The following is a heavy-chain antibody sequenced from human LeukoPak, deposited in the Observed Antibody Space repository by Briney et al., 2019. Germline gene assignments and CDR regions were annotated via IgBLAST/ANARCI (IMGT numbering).Heavy chain of an antibody. CDR1: GFTFSSYS. J-gene: IGHJ4*02. D-gene: IGHD4-17*01. CDR3: ARENGVRGTTVNY. CDR2: ISSSSSYI. Sequence: GGSLRLSCAASGFTFSSYSMNWVRQAPGKGLEWVSSISSSSSYIYYADSVKGRFTISRDNAKNSLYLQMNSLRAEDTAVHYCARENGVRGTTVNYWGQGTLVTVSS. V-gene: IGHV3-21*01.